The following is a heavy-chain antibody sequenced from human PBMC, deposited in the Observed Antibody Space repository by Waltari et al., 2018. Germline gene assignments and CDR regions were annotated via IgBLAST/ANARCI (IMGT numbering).Heavy chain of an antibody. J-gene: IGHJ4*02. D-gene: IGHD3-10*01. CDR1: GFDFGDYW. CDR3: ARKGGRGYPYGPFYYDY. CDR2: INIDGGYI. V-gene: IGHV3-74*01. Sequence: EVQLVESGGGLVQPGESLRLSCAASGFDFGDYWMHWVRQTPGKGLEWGSRINIDGGYISYSDSVKGRFTISRDNAKNRVFLQLNSVRAEDTAVYYCARKGGRGYPYGPFYYDYWGQGTLVTVSS.